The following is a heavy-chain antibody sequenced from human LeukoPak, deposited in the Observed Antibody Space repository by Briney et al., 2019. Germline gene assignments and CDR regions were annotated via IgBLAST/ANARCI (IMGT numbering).Heavy chain of an antibody. CDR1: GYTFTSYG. D-gene: IGHD3-3*01. Sequence: ASVKVSCKASGYTFTSYGISWVRQAPGQGLEWMGWISAYSGNTNYAQKLQGRVTMTTDTSTSTAYMELRSLRSDDTAVYYCARSTYYDFWSGYYGEYYFDYWGQGTLVTVSS. J-gene: IGHJ4*02. CDR2: ISAYSGNT. CDR3: ARSTYYDFWSGYYGEYYFDY. V-gene: IGHV1-18*01.